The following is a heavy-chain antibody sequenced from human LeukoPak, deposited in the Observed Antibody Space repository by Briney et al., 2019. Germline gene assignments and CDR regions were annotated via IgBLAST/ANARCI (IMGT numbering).Heavy chain of an antibody. J-gene: IGHJ4*02. CDR1: GASISSVDYY. D-gene: IGHD1-26*01. V-gene: IGHV4-30-4*01. CDR2: IYSSGST. CDR3: AREESGTSAFDY. Sequence: SETLSFTCTVSGASISSVDYYWSWIRQPPGKXXXWIGYIYSSGSTYYNPSLKSRVTISVDTSKNQFSLKLSSVTGVDTAVYYCAREESGTSAFDYGGQGALVTVPS.